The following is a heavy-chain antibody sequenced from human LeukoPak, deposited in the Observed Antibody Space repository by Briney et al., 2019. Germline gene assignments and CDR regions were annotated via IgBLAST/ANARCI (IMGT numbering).Heavy chain of an antibody. Sequence: SETLSLTCTVFGGSISGYSWTWIRQPPGKGLEWIGYIYHSGSTYYNPSLKSRVTISVDRSKNQFSLKLSSVTAADTAVYYCARDQYVAAAGTEGYFDYWGQGTLVTVSS. CDR3: ARDQYVAAAGTEGYFDY. J-gene: IGHJ4*02. V-gene: IGHV4-30-2*01. D-gene: IGHD6-13*01. CDR1: GGSISGYS. CDR2: IYHSGST.